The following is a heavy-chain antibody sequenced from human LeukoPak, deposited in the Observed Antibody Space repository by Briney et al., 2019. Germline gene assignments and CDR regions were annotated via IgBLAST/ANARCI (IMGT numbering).Heavy chain of an antibody. Sequence: PGGSLRLSCAASGFTFDDYAMHWVRQAPGNGLEWVSLISWDGGSTYYADSVKGRFTISRDNSKNSLYLQMNSLRAEDTAWYYCAKDGTIDCSSTSCYGPLDYWGQGTLVTVSS. CDR2: ISWDGGST. CDR3: AKDGTIDCSSTSCYGPLDY. CDR1: GFTFDDYA. V-gene: IGHV3-43D*03. D-gene: IGHD2-2*01. J-gene: IGHJ4*02.